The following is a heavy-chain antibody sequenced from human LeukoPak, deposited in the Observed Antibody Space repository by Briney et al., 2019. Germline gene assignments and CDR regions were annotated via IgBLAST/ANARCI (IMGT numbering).Heavy chain of an antibody. CDR2: INTNTGNP. CDR3: ARAGGKYSYGYPKGLNFDY. Sequence: ASVKVSCKASGYTFTSYAMNWVRQAPGQGLEWMGWINTNTGNPTYAQGFTGRFVFSLDTSVSTAYLQISSLKAEDTAVYYCARAGGKYSYGYPKGLNFDYWGQGTLVTVSS. V-gene: IGHV7-4-1*02. CDR1: GYTFTSYA. D-gene: IGHD5-18*01. J-gene: IGHJ4*02.